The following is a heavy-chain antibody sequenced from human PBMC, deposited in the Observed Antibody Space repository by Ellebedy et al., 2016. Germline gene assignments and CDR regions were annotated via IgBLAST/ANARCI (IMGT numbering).Heavy chain of an antibody. Sequence: GESLKISCAASGFTFSAFGMSWVRQPPGKGLEWVASMTGGGSYTYYADSMKGRFTMSRDDARNSVYLQLNSLRAEDTAVYYCARDRSGRVVADDALDVWGPGTKVTVSS. CDR1: GFTFSAFG. D-gene: IGHD1-26*01. CDR3: ARDRSGRVVADDALDV. V-gene: IGHV3-21*01. CDR2: MTGGGSYT. J-gene: IGHJ3*01.